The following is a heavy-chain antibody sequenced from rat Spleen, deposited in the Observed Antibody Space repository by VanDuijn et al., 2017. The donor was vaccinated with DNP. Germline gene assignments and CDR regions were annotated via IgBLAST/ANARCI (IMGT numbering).Heavy chain of an antibody. Sequence: EVQLVESGGGLEQPGRALNLSCKASGFALSDYYMSWVRQAPTMGLEWVASINPDGSRTYYRDSVKGRFTISRDNAKSTLYLQMNSLSSEDMATYYCARASTAIAFFDYWGQGVMVTVSS. D-gene: IGHD1-2*01. J-gene: IGHJ2*01. CDR3: ARASTAIAFFDY. CDR2: INPDGSRT. V-gene: IGHV5-22*01. CDR1: GFALSDYY.